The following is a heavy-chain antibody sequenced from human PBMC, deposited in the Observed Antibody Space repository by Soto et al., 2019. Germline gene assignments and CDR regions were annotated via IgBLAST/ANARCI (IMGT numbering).Heavy chain of an antibody. J-gene: IGHJ3*02. Sequence: GGFLRLPCAASGFTFSSYAMSWVRQAPGKGLEWVSAISGSGGSTYYADSVKGRFTISRDNSKNTLYLQMNSLRAEDTAVYYCAISTTGTTGAFDIWGQGTMVTVSS. CDR3: AISTTGTTGAFDI. D-gene: IGHD1-1*01. CDR1: GFTFSSYA. CDR2: ISGSGGST. V-gene: IGHV3-23*01.